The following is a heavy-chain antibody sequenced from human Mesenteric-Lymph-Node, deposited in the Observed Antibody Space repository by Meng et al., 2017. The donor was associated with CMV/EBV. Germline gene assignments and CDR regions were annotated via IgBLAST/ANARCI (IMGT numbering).Heavy chain of an antibody. V-gene: IGHV3-21*01. Sequence: GGSLRLSCAASGFTFSSYSMNWVCQAPGKGLEWVSSISSSDSHIYYADSLKGRFTISRDNAKNSLSLQMNSLRAEDTAVYYCARGLGTPPGYYYYYDMDVWGQGTTVTVSS. CDR3: ARGLGTPPGYYYYYDMDV. J-gene: IGHJ6*02. CDR1: GFTFSSYS. D-gene: IGHD1-1*01. CDR2: ISSSDSHI.